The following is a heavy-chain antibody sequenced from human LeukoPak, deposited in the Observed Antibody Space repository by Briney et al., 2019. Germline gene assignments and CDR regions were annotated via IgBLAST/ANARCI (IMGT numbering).Heavy chain of an antibody. J-gene: IGHJ4*02. D-gene: IGHD3-10*01. CDR2: IYHSGST. CDR3: ARLMVRGVIKSSGYFDY. V-gene: IGHV4-38-2*02. CDR1: GYSISSGYY. Sequence: TSETLSLTCTVSGYSISSGYYWGWIRQPPGKGLEWIGSIYHSGSTYYNPSLKSRVTIPVDTSKNQFSLKLSSVTAADTAVYYCARLMVRGVIKSSGYFDYWGQGTLVTVSS.